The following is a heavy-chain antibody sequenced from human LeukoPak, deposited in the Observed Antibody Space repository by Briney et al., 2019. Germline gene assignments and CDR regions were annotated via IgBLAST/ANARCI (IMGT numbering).Heavy chain of an antibody. CDR3: ARGVVVVAALVQYYYYGMDV. V-gene: IGHV1-69*13. CDR1: GGSFRSYA. CDR2: IIPMFGTT. J-gene: IGHJ6*02. D-gene: IGHD2-15*01. Sequence: SSVKVSCKASGGSFRSYAISWVRRAPGQGLEWMGEIIPMFGTTNYAQKFQGRVTVTADESTRTAYMELSSLRSEDTAVYYCARGVVVVAALVQYYYYGMDVWGQGTTVTVSS.